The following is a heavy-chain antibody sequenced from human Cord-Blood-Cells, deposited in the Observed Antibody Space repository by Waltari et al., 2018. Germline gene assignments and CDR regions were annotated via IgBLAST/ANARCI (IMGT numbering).Heavy chain of an antibody. D-gene: IGHD3-22*01. CDR2: ISGSGGST. Sequence: FTFSSYAMSWVRQAPGKGLEWVSAISGSGGSTYYADSVKGRFTISRDNSKNTLYLQMNSLRAEDTAVYYCAKDRTDSSGYYYAFDIWGQGTMVTVSS. J-gene: IGHJ3*02. CDR1: FTFSSYA. V-gene: IGHV3-23*01. CDR3: AKDRTDSSGYYYAFDI.